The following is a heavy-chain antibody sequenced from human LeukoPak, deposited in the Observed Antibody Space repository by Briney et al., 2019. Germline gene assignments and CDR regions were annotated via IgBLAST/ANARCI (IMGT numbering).Heavy chain of an antibody. J-gene: IGHJ6*03. CDR3: ARLTPTTLSLYYYYMDV. D-gene: IGHD2/OR15-2a*01. CDR1: GGSISSSNW. CDR2: IFLTGTT. V-gene: IGHV4-4*02. Sequence: PSETLSLTCAVSGGSISSSNWWSWVRQPPGKGLEWIGRIFLTGTTDYKTSLKGRVTISVDKSKNQFSLKLTSVTAADTAVYYCARLTPTTLSLYYYYMDVWGKGTTVTVSS.